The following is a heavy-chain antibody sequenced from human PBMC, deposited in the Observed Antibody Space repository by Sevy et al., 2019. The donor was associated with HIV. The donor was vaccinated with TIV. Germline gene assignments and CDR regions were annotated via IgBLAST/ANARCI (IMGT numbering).Heavy chain of an antibody. Sequence: GGSLRLSCVASGFRFSDEPMNWVRQAPGKGLEWISNIRSYSSAMSYADTVRGRFTVSRDNARNSLSLQLNSLRDEDTALYYCVRDTQFGFDYWGQGTLVTVSS. J-gene: IGHJ4*02. CDR1: GFRFSDEP. D-gene: IGHD3-16*01. CDR2: IRSYSSAM. V-gene: IGHV3-48*02. CDR3: VRDTQFGFDY.